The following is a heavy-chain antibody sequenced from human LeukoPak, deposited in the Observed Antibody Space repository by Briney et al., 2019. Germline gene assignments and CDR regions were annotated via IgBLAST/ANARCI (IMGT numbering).Heavy chain of an antibody. J-gene: IGHJ3*02. D-gene: IGHD1-26*01. CDR3: ARDPSGTYRWDPFDI. CDR2: ITSSSDTI. V-gene: IGHV3-48*01. Sequence: QPGGSLRLSCAASGFTFSSYSMNWVRQAPGKGLEWVSYITSSSDTIYYADSVKGRFTISRDNAQNSLYLQMNSLRAEDTAVYYCARDPSGTYRWDPFDIWGQGTMVTVSS. CDR1: GFTFSSYS.